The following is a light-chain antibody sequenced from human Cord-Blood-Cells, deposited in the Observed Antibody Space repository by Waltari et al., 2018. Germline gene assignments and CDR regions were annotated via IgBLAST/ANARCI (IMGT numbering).Light chain of an antibody. CDR2: VAS. V-gene: IGKV3-20*01. CDR3: QQYGSSPT. J-gene: IGKJ1*01. Sequence: EIVLTQSPGTLSLSPGESATLSCRASQSVSSSYLAWDQQKPGQAPRLLIYVASSRATGIPDRFSGSGSGTDFTLTISRLEPEDFAVYYCQQYGSSPTFGQGTKVEIK. CDR1: QSVSSSY.